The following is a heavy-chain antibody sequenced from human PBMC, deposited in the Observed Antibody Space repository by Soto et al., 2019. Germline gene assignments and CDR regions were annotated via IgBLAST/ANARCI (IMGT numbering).Heavy chain of an antibody. D-gene: IGHD1-26*01. V-gene: IGHV3-23*01. CDR1: GFTFSNYA. CDR2: ISYSGGST. Sequence: GGSLRLSCTASGFTFSNYAMTWVRQAPGKGLEWVSGISYSGGSTYYADSVKGRFTISRDNSKNSLYLQMNSLRDEDTAVYYCAREGSGSYSHYYYGMDVWGQGTTVTVSS. J-gene: IGHJ6*02. CDR3: AREGSGSYSHYYYGMDV.